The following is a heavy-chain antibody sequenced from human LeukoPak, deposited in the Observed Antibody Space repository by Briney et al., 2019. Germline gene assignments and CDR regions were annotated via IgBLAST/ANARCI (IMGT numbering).Heavy chain of an antibody. V-gene: IGHV4-59*01. D-gene: IGHD3-22*01. CDR2: IYYSGST. CDR1: GGSISSYY. Sequence: SETLSLTCTVSGGSISSYYWSWIRQPPGKGLEWIGYIYYSGSTNYNPFLKSRVTISVDTSKNQFSLKLSSVTAADTAVYYCARDNYYDSSGPHDAFDIWGQGTMVTVSS. J-gene: IGHJ3*02. CDR3: ARDNYYDSSGPHDAFDI.